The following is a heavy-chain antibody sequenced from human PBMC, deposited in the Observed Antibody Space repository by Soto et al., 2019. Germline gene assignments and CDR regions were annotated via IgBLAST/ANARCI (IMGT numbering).Heavy chain of an antibody. CDR1: GYTFTTYW. CDR2: IDPSDSYT. J-gene: IGHJ4*02. Sequence: EVQLVQSGAEVKKPGESLRISCKGSGYTFTTYWINWVRQMPGKGLEWMGRIDPSDSYTNYSPSFQGHVTISADKSISTAYLQWTSLKASDTAIYYCARDWGNSPLDYWGQGTLVTVSS. D-gene: IGHD3-16*01. CDR3: ARDWGNSPLDY. V-gene: IGHV5-10-1*03.